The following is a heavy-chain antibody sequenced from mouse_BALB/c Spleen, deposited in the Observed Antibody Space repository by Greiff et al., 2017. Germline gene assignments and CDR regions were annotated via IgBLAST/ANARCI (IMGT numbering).Heavy chain of an antibody. J-gene: IGHJ2*01. Sequence: EVQLQESGTVLARPGASVKMSCKASGYTFTSYWMHWVKQRPGQGLEWIGAIYPGNSDTSYNQKFKGKAKLTAVTSTSTAYMELSSLTNEDSAVYYCRACGWDSFDYWGQGTTLTVSS. CDR3: RACGWDSFDY. V-gene: IGHV1-5*01. CDR2: IYPGNSDT. CDR1: GYTFTSYW.